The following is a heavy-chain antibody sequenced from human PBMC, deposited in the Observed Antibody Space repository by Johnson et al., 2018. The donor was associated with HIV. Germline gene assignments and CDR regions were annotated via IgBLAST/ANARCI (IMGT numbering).Heavy chain of an antibody. CDR1: GFTFDDYG. V-gene: IGHV3-20*04. CDR3: ARHYSSGWSHDAFDI. CDR2: INWSGGGT. Sequence: VQLVESGGGVVRPGGSLRLSCAASGFTFDDYGMSWVRQAPGKGLEWVSGINWSGGGTAYADSVKGRFTVSRDNAKNSLYLQMNSLRAEDTAVYYCARHYSSGWSHDAFDIWGQGTMVTVSS. J-gene: IGHJ3*02. D-gene: IGHD6-19*01.